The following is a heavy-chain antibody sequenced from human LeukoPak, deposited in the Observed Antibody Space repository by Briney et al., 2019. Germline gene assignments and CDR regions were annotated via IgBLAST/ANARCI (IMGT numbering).Heavy chain of an antibody. Sequence: KPSETLSLTCAVSGYSISSGYYWGWIRQPPGKGLEWIGSIYHSGSTYYNPSLKSRVTISVDTSKNQFSLKLSSATAADTAVYYCARQIHDYGDYFDYWGQGTLVTVSS. CDR3: ARQIHDYGDYFDY. CDR1: GYSISSGYY. D-gene: IGHD4-17*01. V-gene: IGHV4-38-2*01. CDR2: IYHSGST. J-gene: IGHJ4*02.